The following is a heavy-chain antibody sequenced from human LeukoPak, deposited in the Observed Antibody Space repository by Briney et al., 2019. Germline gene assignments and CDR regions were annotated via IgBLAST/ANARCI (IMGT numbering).Heavy chain of an antibody. V-gene: IGHV4-4*09. Sequence: SETLSLTCTVSGGSIGSYYWTWIRQPPGKGLEWIGNILISGSTNYTPSLKSRITISVDPSKNQFSLKLNSVTAADTAVYYCARKVRPKWTRHGMYYYYYMDVWGKGTTVTVSS. CDR1: GGSIGSYY. CDR3: ARKVRPKWTRHGMYYYYYMDV. CDR2: ILISGST. D-gene: IGHD3-10*01. J-gene: IGHJ6*03.